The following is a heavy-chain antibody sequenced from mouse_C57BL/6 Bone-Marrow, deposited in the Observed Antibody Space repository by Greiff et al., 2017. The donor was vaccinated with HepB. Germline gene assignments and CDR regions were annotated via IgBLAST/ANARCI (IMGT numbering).Heavy chain of an antibody. J-gene: IGHJ1*03. CDR1: GYTFTDYE. V-gene: IGHV1-15*01. Sequence: QVQLQQSGAELVRPGASVTLSCKASGYTFTDYEMHWVKQTPVHGLEWIGAIDPETGGTAYNQKFKGKAILTADKSSSTAYMELRSLTSEDSAVYYCTRDPYDYDWYCDVWGTGTTVTVSS. CDR2: IDPETGGT. CDR3: TRDPYDYDWYCDV. D-gene: IGHD2-4*01.